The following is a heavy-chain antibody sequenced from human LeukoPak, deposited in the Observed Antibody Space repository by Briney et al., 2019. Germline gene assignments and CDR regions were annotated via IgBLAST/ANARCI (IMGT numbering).Heavy chain of an antibody. Sequence: LGGTLRLSCAASGFTFSSYGMSWVRQAPGKGLEWVSAISGSGGSTYYADSVKGRFTISRDNSKNTLYLQMNSLRAEDTAVYYCARGHTAVTRHFDFWGQGTLVTVSS. D-gene: IGHD4-17*01. CDR3: ARGHTAVTRHFDF. V-gene: IGHV3-23*01. J-gene: IGHJ4*02. CDR2: ISGSGGST. CDR1: GFTFSSYG.